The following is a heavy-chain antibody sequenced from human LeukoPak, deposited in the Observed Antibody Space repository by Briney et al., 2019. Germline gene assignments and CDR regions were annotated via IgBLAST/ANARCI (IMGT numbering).Heavy chain of an antibody. CDR3: ARGSGQWLDR. D-gene: IGHD6-19*01. CDR1: TFPFSTYW. J-gene: IGHJ4*02. CDR2: IKQDGSEK. Sequence: GGSLRLSCAASTFPFSTYWMSWVRQAPGKGLEWVANIKQDGSEKHSVDSVKGRFTISRDNAKNSLYLQMNSLRAEDTAVYYCARGSGQWLDRWGQGTLVTVSS. V-gene: IGHV3-7*01.